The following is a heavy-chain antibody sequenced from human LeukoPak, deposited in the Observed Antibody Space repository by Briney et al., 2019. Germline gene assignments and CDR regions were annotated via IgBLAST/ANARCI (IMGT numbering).Heavy chain of an antibody. J-gene: IGHJ4*02. Sequence: SGGSLRLSCAASGFTFSSYWMSWVRQAPGKGLEWVANIKQDGSEKYYVDSVKGRFTISRDNAKNSLYLQMNSLRAEDTAVYYCARSQYYYDSSGFFWGQGTLVTVSS. V-gene: IGHV3-7*03. CDR3: ARSQYYYDSSGFF. CDR1: GFTFSSYW. CDR2: IKQDGSEK. D-gene: IGHD3-22*01.